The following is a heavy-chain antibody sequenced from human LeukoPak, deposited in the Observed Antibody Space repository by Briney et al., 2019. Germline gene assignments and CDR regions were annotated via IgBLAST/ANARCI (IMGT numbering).Heavy chain of an antibody. CDR3: AREGAGGDRDY. CDR1: GFTLSSYQ. J-gene: IGHJ4*02. V-gene: IGHV3-48*03. CDR2: ISSSGSST. D-gene: IGHD4-17*01. Sequence: GGSLRLSCAASGFTLSSYQMNWVRQAPGKGLEWVSYISSSGSSTYYADSVKGRFTMSRDNAKNSLSLQMNSLRVEDTAVYYCAREGAGGDRDYWGQGTLVTVS.